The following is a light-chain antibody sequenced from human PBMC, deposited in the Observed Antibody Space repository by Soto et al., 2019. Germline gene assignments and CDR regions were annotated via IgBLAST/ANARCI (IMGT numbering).Light chain of an antibody. CDR1: QGISSA. CDR2: DAS. V-gene: IGKV1D-13*01. CDR3: QQFNNYPHT. J-gene: IGKJ5*01. Sequence: AIQLTQSPSSLLASEGDRVAITCRASQGISSALAWYQQKPGKAPKLLIYDASSLESGVPSRFSGSGSGTDFTLTISSLQPEDFATYYCQQFNNYPHTFGQGTRLEIK.